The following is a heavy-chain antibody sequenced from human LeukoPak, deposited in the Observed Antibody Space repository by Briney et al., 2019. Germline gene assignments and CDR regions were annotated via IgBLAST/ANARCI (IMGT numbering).Heavy chain of an antibody. D-gene: IGHD3-16*01. CDR2: ISGSGGST. J-gene: IGHJ4*02. Sequence: GGSLRLSCAASGFTFSSYAMNWVRQAPGKGLEWVSAISGSGGSTYYADSVKGRFTISRDNSKNTLYLQMNSLRAEDTAVYYCAKLEVMITFGGVTYDYWGQGTLVTVSS. CDR3: AKLEVMITFGGVTYDY. CDR1: GFTFSSYA. V-gene: IGHV3-23*01.